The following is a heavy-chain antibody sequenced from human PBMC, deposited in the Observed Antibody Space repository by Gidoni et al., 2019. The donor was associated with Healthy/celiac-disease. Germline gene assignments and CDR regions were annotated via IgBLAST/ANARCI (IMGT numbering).Heavy chain of an antibody. J-gene: IGHJ4*02. Sequence: EVRLLEPGGVLVTPGRSLRLSCASSGFPSCNAWMSWVRQAPGKGLEWVGRIKRKTDGGTTDYAAPVKGRVTISRDDSKNTLYLQMNSLKTEDTAVYYCTTDHTTVTTRGYWGQGTLVTVSS. D-gene: IGHD4-17*01. CDR3: TTDHTTVTTRGY. V-gene: IGHV3-15*01. CDR2: IKRKTDGGTT. CDR1: GFPSCNAW.